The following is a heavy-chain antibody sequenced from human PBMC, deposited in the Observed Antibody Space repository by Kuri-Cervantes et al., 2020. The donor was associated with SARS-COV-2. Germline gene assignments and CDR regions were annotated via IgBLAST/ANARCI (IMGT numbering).Heavy chain of an antibody. J-gene: IGHJ2*01. V-gene: IGHV5-51*01. Sequence: KVSCKGSGYSFTSYWIGWVRQMPGKGLEWMGIIYPGDSDTRYSPSFQGQVTISADKSISTAYLQWSSLKASDTAMYYCARDGDDGVSAGTTSLYWYFDLWGRGTLVTVSS. CDR2: IYPGDSDT. D-gene: IGHD1-1*01. CDR1: GYSFTSYW. CDR3: ARDGDDGVSAGTTSLYWYFDL.